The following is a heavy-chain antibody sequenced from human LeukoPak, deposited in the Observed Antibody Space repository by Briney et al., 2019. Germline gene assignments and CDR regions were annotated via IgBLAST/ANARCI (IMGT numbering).Heavy chain of an antibody. Sequence: ASVKVSCKASGYTFTGYYMHWVRQAPGQGLEWMGWINPNSGGTNYAQKFQGRVTMTRDTSISTAYMELSRLRSDDTAVYYCARVAQAAAGSYYYCYGMDVWGQGTTVTVSS. V-gene: IGHV1-2*02. CDR3: ARVAQAAAGSYYYCYGMDV. CDR1: GYTFTGYY. D-gene: IGHD6-13*01. CDR2: INPNSGGT. J-gene: IGHJ6*02.